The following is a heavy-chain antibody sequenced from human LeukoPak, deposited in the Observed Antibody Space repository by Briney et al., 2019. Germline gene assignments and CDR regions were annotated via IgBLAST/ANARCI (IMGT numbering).Heavy chain of an antibody. Sequence: GGSLRLSCAASGFTFNDYIIHWVRQAPGKGLEWVALISYDRSSEYYADSVKGRFTIPRDNSKNTLYLQMNSLRVEDTAVYYCARKGGSRFLGRYKYYGLDVWGQGTTVTVS. V-gene: IGHV3-30*04. CDR2: ISYDRSSE. CDR3: ARKGGSRFLGRYKYYGLDV. J-gene: IGHJ6*02. CDR1: GFTFNDYI. D-gene: IGHD3-3*01.